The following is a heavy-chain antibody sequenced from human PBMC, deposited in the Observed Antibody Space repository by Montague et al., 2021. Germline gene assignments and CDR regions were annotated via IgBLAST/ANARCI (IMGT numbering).Heavy chain of an antibody. J-gene: IGHJ4*02. V-gene: IGHV3-11*06. CDR1: GFTFNNYF. CDR3: ARVGLTVAAGMIDY. CDR2: IGTSSSFT. Sequence: SRRFSCAASGFTFNNYFMSWFRQAPGKGLEWVSYIGTSSSFTRYADSVKGQFTISRDNAMNSLYLQMTAVRGEDTAVYYCARVGLTVAAGMIDYWGQGTLVTVSS. D-gene: IGHD6-13*01.